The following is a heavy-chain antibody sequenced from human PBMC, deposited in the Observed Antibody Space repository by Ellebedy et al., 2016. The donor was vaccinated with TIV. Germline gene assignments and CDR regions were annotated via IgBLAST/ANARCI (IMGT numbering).Heavy chain of an antibody. CDR3: AKAAAAGTPLGGGMDV. J-gene: IGHJ6*02. V-gene: IGHV3-30*04. D-gene: IGHD6-13*01. Sequence: GESLKISCAASGFTFSSYAMHWVRQAPGKGLEWVAVISYDGSNKYYADSVKGRFTISRDNSKNTLYLQMNSLRAEDTAVYYCAKAAAAGTPLGGGMDVWGQGTTVTVSS. CDR2: ISYDGSNK. CDR1: GFTFSSYA.